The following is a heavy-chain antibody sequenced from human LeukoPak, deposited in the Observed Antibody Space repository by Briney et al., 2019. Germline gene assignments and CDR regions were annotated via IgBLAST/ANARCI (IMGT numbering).Heavy chain of an antibody. V-gene: IGHV4-34*01. CDR3: ARAVTGYYGY. D-gene: IGHD3-9*01. Sequence: GSLRLSCAASGFTFSSYSMNWVRQPPGKGLEWIGEINHSGSTNYNPSLKSRVTISVDTSKNQFSLKLSSVTAADTAVYYCARAVTGYYGYWGQGTLVTVSS. CDR2: INHSGST. J-gene: IGHJ4*02. CDR1: GFTFSSYS.